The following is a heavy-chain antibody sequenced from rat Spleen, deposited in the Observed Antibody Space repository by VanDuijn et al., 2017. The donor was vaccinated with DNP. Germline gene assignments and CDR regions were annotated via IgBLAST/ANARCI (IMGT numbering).Heavy chain of an antibody. Sequence: EVQLVDSGGGLVQPGRSLKLSCAASGFTFSNYYMAWVRQAPTKGLELVAYIYTGGGSPYYRDSVRGRFTISRDNANRTRYLQMDSLRSEETATYYCARQGSNWEALAYWGQGVMVTVSS. J-gene: IGHJ2*01. CDR3: ARQGSNWEALAY. CDR2: IYTGGGSP. D-gene: IGHD5-1*01. CDR1: GFTFSNYY. V-gene: IGHV5S11*01.